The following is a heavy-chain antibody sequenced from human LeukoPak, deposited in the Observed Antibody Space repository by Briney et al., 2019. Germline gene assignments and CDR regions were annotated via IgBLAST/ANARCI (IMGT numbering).Heavy chain of an antibody. Sequence: GGSLRLSCAASGFTFKTYAMSWVRQAPGKGLEWVAAISYDGSNKYYADSVKGRFTISRDNSKNTLYLQMNSLRAEDTAVYYCAKDEMSTFYGDYVDYWGQGTLVTVSS. D-gene: IGHD4-17*01. CDR1: GFTFKTYA. V-gene: IGHV3-30*18. J-gene: IGHJ4*02. CDR3: AKDEMSTFYGDYVDY. CDR2: ISYDGSNK.